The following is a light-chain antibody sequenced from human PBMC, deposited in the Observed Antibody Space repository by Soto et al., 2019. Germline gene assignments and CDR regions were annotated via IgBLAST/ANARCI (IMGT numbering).Light chain of an antibody. J-gene: IGKJ4*01. V-gene: IGKV3-11*01. CDR1: QSVSSY. CDR3: QQRSNWPPLT. Sequence: EIVLTQSPATLSFSPGERATLACRASQSVSSYLAWYQQKPGQAPRLLIYDASSRATGIPARFSGSGSGTDFTLTISSLETEDFAVYCCQQRSNWPPLTFGGGTKVEIK. CDR2: DAS.